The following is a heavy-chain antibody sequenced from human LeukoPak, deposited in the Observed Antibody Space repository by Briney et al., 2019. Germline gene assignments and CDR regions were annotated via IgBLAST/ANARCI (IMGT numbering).Heavy chain of an antibody. CDR2: IYSGGST. CDR1: GFTVSSNY. J-gene: IGHJ4*02. D-gene: IGHD3-9*01. CDR3: AKRGALTGYYNFPDY. V-gene: IGHV3-53*01. Sequence: GGSLRLSCAASGFTVSSNYMSWVRQAPGKGLEWVSVIYSGGSTYYADSVKGRFTISRDNSKNTLYLQMNSLRAEDTAVYYCAKRGALTGYYNFPDYWGQGTLVTVSS.